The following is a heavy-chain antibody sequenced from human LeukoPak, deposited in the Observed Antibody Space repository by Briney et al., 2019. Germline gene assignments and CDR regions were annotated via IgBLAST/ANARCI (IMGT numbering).Heavy chain of an antibody. CDR3: ARGGVYSTSAVDY. CDR1: GFTFSNYN. Sequence: GGSLRLSCAASGFTFSNYNMNWVRQAPGKAMEWVSSITSSGTYNFYADSVRGRFTISRDNAKNTLYLQMNSLRADDTAVYYCARGGVYSTSAVDYWGQGTLVTVSS. D-gene: IGHD6-6*01. J-gene: IGHJ4*02. V-gene: IGHV3-21*01. CDR2: ITSSGTYN.